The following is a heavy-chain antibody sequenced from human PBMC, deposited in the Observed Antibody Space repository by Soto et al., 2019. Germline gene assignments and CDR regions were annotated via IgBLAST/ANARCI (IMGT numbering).Heavy chain of an antibody. Sequence: QVQLVESGGGVVQPGRSLRLSCAASGFTISSYGMHWVRQAPGKGLEWVAVIWYDGSNKYYADSVKGRFTISRDNSKNTLYLQMNSLRAEDTAVYYCARGAKLLWFGEAIGDYWGQGTLVTVSS. V-gene: IGHV3-33*01. CDR3: ARGAKLLWFGEAIGDY. D-gene: IGHD3-10*01. CDR2: IWYDGSNK. CDR1: GFTISSYG. J-gene: IGHJ4*02.